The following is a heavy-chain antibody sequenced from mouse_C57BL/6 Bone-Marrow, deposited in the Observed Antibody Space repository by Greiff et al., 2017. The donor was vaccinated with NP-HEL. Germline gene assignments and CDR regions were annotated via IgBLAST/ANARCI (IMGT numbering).Heavy chain of an antibody. CDR1: GYTFTDYH. V-gene: IGHV1-26*01. CDR3: ARLGHYFDY. D-gene: IGHD4-1*01. J-gene: IGHJ2*01. Sequence: EVQLQQSGPELVKPGASVKISCKASGYTFTDYHMNWVKQSHGKSLEWIGDINPNNGGTSYNQKFKGKATLTVDKSSSTAYMELRSLTSEDSAVYYCARLGHYFDYWGQGTTLTVSS. CDR2: INPNNGGT.